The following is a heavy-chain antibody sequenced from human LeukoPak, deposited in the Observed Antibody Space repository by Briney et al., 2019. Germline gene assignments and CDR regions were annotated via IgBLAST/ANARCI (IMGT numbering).Heavy chain of an antibody. D-gene: IGHD4-17*01. J-gene: IGHJ4*02. V-gene: IGHV3-74*01. CDR1: GFTFSRYW. CDR2: INPDGSTT. Sequence: PGESLRLSCAASGFTFSRYWIHWVRQAPGKGLEWVSRINPDGSTTTYADSVKGRFTISRDNAKNSLYLQMNSLRAEDTALYYCAKGASDTVTTRFDYWGQGTLVTVSS. CDR3: AKGASDTVTTRFDY.